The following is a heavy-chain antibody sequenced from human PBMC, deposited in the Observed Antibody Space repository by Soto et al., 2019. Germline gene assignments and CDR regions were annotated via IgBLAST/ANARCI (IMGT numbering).Heavy chain of an antibody. CDR1: GGSFSGYY. CDR3: ATYAPQNYDYVWGSYRRYFDY. D-gene: IGHD3-16*02. Sequence: SETLSLTCAVYGGSFSGYYWSWIRQPPGKGLEWIGEINHSGSTNYNPSLKSRVTISVDTSKSQFSLKLSSVTAADTAVYYCATYAPQNYDYVWGSYRRYFDYWGQGTLVTVSS. J-gene: IGHJ4*02. CDR2: INHSGST. V-gene: IGHV4-34*01.